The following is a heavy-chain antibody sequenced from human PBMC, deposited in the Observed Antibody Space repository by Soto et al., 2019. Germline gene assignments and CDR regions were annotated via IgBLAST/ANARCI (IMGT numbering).Heavy chain of an antibody. Sequence: GGSLRLSCAASGFTFSSHSMIWVRQAPGKGLEWISHITSTSSTRSYADSVRGRFTISRDNAKDSLYLQMNSLRDEDTAVYYCARRITMVRGPYYYYAMDVWGQGTTVTVSS. D-gene: IGHD3-10*01. CDR1: GFTFSSHS. CDR3: ARRITMVRGPYYYYAMDV. CDR2: ITSTSSTR. J-gene: IGHJ6*02. V-gene: IGHV3-48*02.